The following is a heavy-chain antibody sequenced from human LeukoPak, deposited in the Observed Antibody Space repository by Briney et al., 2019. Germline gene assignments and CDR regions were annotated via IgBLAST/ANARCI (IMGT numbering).Heavy chain of an antibody. CDR1: GFTFSSYA. CDR3: ARGPYYGY. J-gene: IGHJ4*02. CDR2: ISYDGSNE. Sequence: GGSLRLSCAASGFTFSSYAMHWVRQAPGKGLEWVAVISYDGSNEYYADSVKGRFTISRDNSKNTLYLQMNSLRAEDTAVYYCARGPYYGYWGQGTLVTVSS. V-gene: IGHV3-30*01.